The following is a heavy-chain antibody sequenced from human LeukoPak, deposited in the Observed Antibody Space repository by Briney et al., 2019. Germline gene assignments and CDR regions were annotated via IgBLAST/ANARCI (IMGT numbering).Heavy chain of an antibody. CDR3: AKGAGSSWPKYYFDY. J-gene: IGHJ4*02. V-gene: IGHV3-23*01. CDR1: GFTFSSYA. D-gene: IGHD6-13*01. CDR2: ISGSGDRT. Sequence: GGSLRLSCAASGFTFSSYAMSWVRQAPGKGLEWVSSISGSGDRTYYADSVKGRFTISRDNSKNTLYLQMNSLRADDTAVYYCAKGAGSSWPKYYFDYCGQRTLVSASS.